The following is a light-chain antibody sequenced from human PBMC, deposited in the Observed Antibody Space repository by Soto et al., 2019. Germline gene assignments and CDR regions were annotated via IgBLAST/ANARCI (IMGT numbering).Light chain of an antibody. CDR1: QSVSSN. J-gene: IGKJ4*01. Sequence: EIVMTQSPGTLSVSPGERVTLSCRGSQSVSSNLAWYQQKPGQAPRLLIYGASSRATGVPARFSGSGSGTEFTFTISSVQSEDFAVYYWQQHNGWPLTFGGGTKVEIK. CDR3: QQHNGWPLT. CDR2: GAS. V-gene: IGKV3-15*01.